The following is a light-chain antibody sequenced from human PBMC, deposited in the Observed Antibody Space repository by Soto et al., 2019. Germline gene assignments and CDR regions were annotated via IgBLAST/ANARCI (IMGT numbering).Light chain of an antibody. J-gene: IGKJ4*01. CDR3: QESYSTPLA. CDR2: AAS. Sequence: DIQVTQSPSSLSASVGDRGTITCRTSQNINILLNWYQQKPGRAPMVVISAASNLESGVPSRFSGRGSRTEFTLTISNLRPGDSALYFCQESYSTPLAYGGGTTVDIK. CDR1: QNINIL. V-gene: IGKV1-39*01.